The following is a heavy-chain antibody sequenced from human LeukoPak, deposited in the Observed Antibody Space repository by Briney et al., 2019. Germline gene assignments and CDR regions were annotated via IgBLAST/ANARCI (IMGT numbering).Heavy chain of an antibody. CDR3: ARVSSSWSSFDY. V-gene: IGHV4-61*09. CDR1: GGSISSGAYC. CDR2: IYTSGST. Sequence: PSQTLSLTCTVSGGSISSGAYCWTWIRQPAGKGLEWIGHIYTSGSTNYNPSLKSRVTISVDTSKNQFSLKLSSVTAADTAVYYCARVSSSWSSFDYWGQGTLVTVSS. J-gene: IGHJ4*02. D-gene: IGHD6-13*01.